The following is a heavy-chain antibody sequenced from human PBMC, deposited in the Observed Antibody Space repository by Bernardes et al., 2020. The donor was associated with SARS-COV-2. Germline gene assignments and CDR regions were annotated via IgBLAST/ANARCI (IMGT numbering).Heavy chain of an antibody. V-gene: IGHV4-59*08. CDR2: IYYTGST. J-gene: IGHJ2*01. CDR1: GGSISSYY. D-gene: IGHD2-21*01. Sequence: SETLSLTCTVSGGSISSYYWSWIRQPPGKGLEWIGYIYYTGSTNYNPSLKSRVTISVDTSKNQFSLKLSSVTAADTAVYYCATSLSRWGSHWYFDLWGRGTLVTVSS. CDR3: ATSLSRWGSHWYFDL.